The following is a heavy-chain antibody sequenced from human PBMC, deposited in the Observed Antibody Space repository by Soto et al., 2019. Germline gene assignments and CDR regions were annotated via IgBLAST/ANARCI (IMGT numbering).Heavy chain of an antibody. CDR1: GGSISRSY. CDR3: ARDITGTTQTGFDY. V-gene: IGHV4-59*01. CDR2: IYYTGST. Sequence: SEPLSLPCTLSGGSISRSYSSWIRKPSGKGLEWTGYIYYTGSTSYSPSLKSRVTISVDPSKNRFSLKLRAGDAADTAVYYCARDITGTTQTGFDYWGQGTLVTVSS. D-gene: IGHD1-7*01. J-gene: IGHJ4*02.